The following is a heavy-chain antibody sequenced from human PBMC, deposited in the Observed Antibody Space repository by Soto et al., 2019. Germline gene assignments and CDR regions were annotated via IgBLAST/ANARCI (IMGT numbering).Heavy chain of an antibody. D-gene: IGHD5-18*01. CDR3: AKEFGYSYVGRTNYYYGMDV. V-gene: IGHV3-30*18. Sequence: PGGSLRLSCAASGFTFSSYGMHWVRQAPGKGLEWVAVISYDGSNKYYADSVKGRFTISRDNSKNTLYLQMNSLRAEDTAVYYCAKEFGYSYVGRTNYYYGMDVWGQGTTVTVS. CDR1: GFTFSSYG. CDR2: ISYDGSNK. J-gene: IGHJ6*02.